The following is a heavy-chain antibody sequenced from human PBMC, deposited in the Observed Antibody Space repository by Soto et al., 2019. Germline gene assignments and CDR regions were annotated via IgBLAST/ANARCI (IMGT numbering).Heavy chain of an antibody. CDR2: IWDDGSNK. CDR3: ARETHVYTAMVPCGMDV. Sequence: QVQLVESGGGVVQPGRSLRLSCAASGFTFSSYGMHWVRQAPGKGLEWVAVIWDDGSNKYYADSVKGRFTISRDNSKNTLYLQMNSLRAEDTAVYYCARETHVYTAMVPCGMDVWGQGTTVTVSS. J-gene: IGHJ6*02. CDR1: GFTFSSYG. D-gene: IGHD5-18*01. V-gene: IGHV3-33*01.